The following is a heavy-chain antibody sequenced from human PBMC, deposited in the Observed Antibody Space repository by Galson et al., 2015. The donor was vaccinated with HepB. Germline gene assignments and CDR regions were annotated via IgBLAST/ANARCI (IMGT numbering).Heavy chain of an antibody. CDR2: IDWDDDK. CDR3: ARGGYSYGQSSYYYYGMDV. Sequence: ALVKPTQTLTLTCTFSGFSLSTSGMCVSWIRQPPGKALEWLARIDWDDDKYYSTSLKTRLTISKDTSKNQVVLTMTNMDPVDTATYYCARGGYSYGQSSYYYYGMDVWGQGTTVTVSS. D-gene: IGHD5-18*01. CDR1: GFSLSTSGMC. V-gene: IGHV2-70*11. J-gene: IGHJ6*02.